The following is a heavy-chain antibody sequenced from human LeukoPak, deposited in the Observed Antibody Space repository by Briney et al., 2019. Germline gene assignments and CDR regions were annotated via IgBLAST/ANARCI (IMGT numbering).Heavy chain of an antibody. J-gene: IGHJ6*02. CDR3: AKDRDYDILTGYYTPGGMDV. V-gene: IGHV3-23*01. CDR2: ISGSGGST. D-gene: IGHD3-9*01. Sequence: GGSLRLSCAASGFTFSSYAMSWVRQAPGKGLEWVSAISGSGGSTYYADSVKGRFTISRDNSKNTLYLQMNSLRAEDTAVYYCAKDRDYDILTGYYTPGGMDVWGQGTTVTVSS. CDR1: GFTFSSYA.